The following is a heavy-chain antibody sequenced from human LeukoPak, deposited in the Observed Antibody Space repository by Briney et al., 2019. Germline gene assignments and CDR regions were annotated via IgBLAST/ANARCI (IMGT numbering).Heavy chain of an antibody. CDR1: GGSFSGYY. CDR2: INHSGST. Sequence: SKTLSLTCAVYGGSFSGYYWSWIRQPPGKGLEWIGEINHSGSTNYNPSLKSRVTISVDTSKNQFSLKLSSVTAADTAVYYCARHPHCSSTSCYGSFDLWGRGTLVTVSS. CDR3: ARHPHCSSTSCYGSFDL. V-gene: IGHV4-34*01. J-gene: IGHJ2*01. D-gene: IGHD2-2*01.